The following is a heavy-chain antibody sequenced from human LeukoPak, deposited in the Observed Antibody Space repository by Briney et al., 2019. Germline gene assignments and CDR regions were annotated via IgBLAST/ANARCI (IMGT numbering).Heavy chain of an antibody. CDR3: ARDAPAKYSSSSDVPFDY. CDR2: IWYDGSNK. J-gene: IGHJ4*02. Sequence: GGSLRLSCAASGFTFSSYGMHWVRQAPGKGLEWVAVIWYDGSNKYYADSVKGRFTISRDNSKNTLYLQMNSLRAEDTAVYYCARDAPAKYSSSSDVPFDYWGQGTLVTVSS. CDR1: GFTFSSYG. V-gene: IGHV3-33*01. D-gene: IGHD6-6*01.